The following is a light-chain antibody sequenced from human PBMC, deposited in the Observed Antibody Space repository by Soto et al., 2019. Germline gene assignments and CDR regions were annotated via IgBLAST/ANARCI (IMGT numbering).Light chain of an antibody. Sequence: IQITQSPSSVSASVGDRVTITCRASQDISTWLAWYQQKPGKAPKLLIYAASSLQSGVPSRFSGSGSGTDFTLTISSLQPEDFATYYCHQSYSIPYTFGQGTRLEIK. V-gene: IGKV1-12*01. J-gene: IGKJ5*01. CDR3: HQSYSIPYT. CDR1: QDISTW. CDR2: AAS.